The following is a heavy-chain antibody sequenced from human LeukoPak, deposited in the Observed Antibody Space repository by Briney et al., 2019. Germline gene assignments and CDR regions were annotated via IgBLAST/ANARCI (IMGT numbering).Heavy chain of an antibody. J-gene: IGHJ4*02. CDR1: GYSVRSCDY. D-gene: IGHD4-11*01. CDR3: ARNRSLTTTPGFDH. Sequence: PSETLSLTCAVSGYSVRSCDYWGWIRQSPGKGLEWIGSIYHSGSTHYNPSLKSRVTISVDTSKNQFSLMLSSVTAADTAVYYCARNRSLTTTPGFDHWGQGTLVTVSS. CDR2: IYHSGST. V-gene: IGHV4-38-2*01.